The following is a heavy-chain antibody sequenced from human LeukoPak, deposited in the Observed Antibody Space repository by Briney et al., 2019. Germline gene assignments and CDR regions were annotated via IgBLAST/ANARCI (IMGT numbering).Heavy chain of an antibody. CDR2: IYVDGTT. J-gene: IGHJ6*03. V-gene: IGHV3-66*04. Sequence: GGSLRLSCTASGLTVSDSYMTWVRQAPGKGLECVAVIYVDGTTYYSDSVRGRLTISREQPKHTLYIQLNRLRVEDTALYYCPSQGEAAGTSVDYMDVRGKATTVTVPS. D-gene: IGHD6-13*01. CDR3: PSQGEAAGTSVDYMDV. CDR1: GLTVSDSY.